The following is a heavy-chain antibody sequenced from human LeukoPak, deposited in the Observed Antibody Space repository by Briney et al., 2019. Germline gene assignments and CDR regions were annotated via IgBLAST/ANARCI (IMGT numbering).Heavy chain of an antibody. V-gene: IGHV1-18*04. D-gene: IGHD1-7*01. Sequence: GSVKVSCKASGYTFTGYYMHWVRQAPGQGLEWMGWISAYNGNTNYAQKLQGRVTMTTDTSTSTAYMELRSLRSDDTAVYYCARDRAGTISNYFDYWGQGTLVTVSS. CDR1: GYTFTGYY. CDR2: ISAYNGNT. J-gene: IGHJ4*02. CDR3: ARDRAGTISNYFDY.